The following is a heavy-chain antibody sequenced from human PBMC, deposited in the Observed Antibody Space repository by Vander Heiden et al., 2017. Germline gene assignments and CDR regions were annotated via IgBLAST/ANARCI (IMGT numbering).Heavy chain of an antibody. CDR1: GGSISSSSYY. J-gene: IGHJ4*02. D-gene: IGHD5-18*01. Sequence: QLQLQESGPGLVKPSETLSLTCTGSGGSISSSSYYWGWIRQPPGKGLEWIGSIYYSGSTYYNPSLKSRVTISVDTSKNQFSLKLSSVTAADTAVYYCASPGYSYGYGIDYWGQGTLVTVSS. CDR2: IYYSGST. CDR3: ASPGYSYGYGIDY. V-gene: IGHV4-39*01.